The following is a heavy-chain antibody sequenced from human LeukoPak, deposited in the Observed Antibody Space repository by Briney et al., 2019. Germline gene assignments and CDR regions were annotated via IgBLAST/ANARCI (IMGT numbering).Heavy chain of an antibody. Sequence: ASVKVSCKASGYTFTSYYMHWVRQAPGQGLEWMGIINPSGGSTSYAQKFQGRVTMTRDTSTSTVYMELSSLRSEDTAVYYCARDYDFWSGYFLYFDYWGQGTLVTVSS. D-gene: IGHD3-3*01. CDR1: GYTFTSYY. J-gene: IGHJ4*02. CDR2: INPSGGST. CDR3: ARDYDFWSGYFLYFDY. V-gene: IGHV1-46*01.